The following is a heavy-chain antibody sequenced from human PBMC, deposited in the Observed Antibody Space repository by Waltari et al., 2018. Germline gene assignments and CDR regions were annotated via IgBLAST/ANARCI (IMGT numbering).Heavy chain of an antibody. D-gene: IGHD3-3*01. V-gene: IGHV2-5*01. CDR1: GFSLRPSGVG. Sequence: QITLKESGPTLVKPTQTLTLTCPFSGFSLRPSGVGVGWIRQPPGQALTWLALIYWNDDKRYSPSLKSRLTITKDTSKNQVVLTMTNMDPVDTATYYCAHSRVGYYDFWSGSPGGGWFDPWGQGTLVTVSS. CDR3: AHSRVGYYDFWSGSPGGGWFDP. CDR2: IYWNDDK. J-gene: IGHJ5*02.